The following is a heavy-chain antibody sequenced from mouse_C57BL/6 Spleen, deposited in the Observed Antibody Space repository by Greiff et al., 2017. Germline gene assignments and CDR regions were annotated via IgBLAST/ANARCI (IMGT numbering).Heavy chain of an antibody. V-gene: IGHV2-2*01. J-gene: IGHJ1*03. CDR1: GFSLTSYG. Sequence: QVQLQQSGPGLVQPSQSLSISCTASGFSLTSYGVHWVRQSPGKGLEWLGVIWRGGSTDYNAAFISSLSISKYNSKSQVFFKMNSLQADDTAIYYCASLTTVVAPGYCDVGGTGTTVTVSS. CDR2: IWRGGST. CDR3: ASLTTVVAPGYCDV. D-gene: IGHD1-1*01.